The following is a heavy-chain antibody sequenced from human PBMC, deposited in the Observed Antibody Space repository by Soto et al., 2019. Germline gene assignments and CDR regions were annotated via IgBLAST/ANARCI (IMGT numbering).Heavy chain of an antibody. CDR2: ISGSGGST. D-gene: IGHD2-15*01. CDR1: GFAFSSYA. J-gene: IGHJ6*02. CDR3: AKDIYCPIRCYYYGMDV. Sequence: PGGSLRLSCAASGFAFSSYAMSWVRQAPGKGLEWVSAISGSGGSTYYADSVKGRFTISRDNSKNTLYLQMNSLRAEDTAVYYCAKDIYCPIRCYYYGMDVWGQGTTVTVSS. V-gene: IGHV3-23*01.